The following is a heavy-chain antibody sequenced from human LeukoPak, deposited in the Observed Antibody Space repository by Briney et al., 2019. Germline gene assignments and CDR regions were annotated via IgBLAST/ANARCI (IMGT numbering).Heavy chain of an antibody. Sequence: PGGSRRLSCAASVFTFSNAWMSWVRQAPGKGLEWVGRIKSKTDGGTTDYAAPVKGRFTISRDDSKNTLYQQMNSLKTEYTAVYYCTTVLLWFGELIGWGQGTLVTVSS. CDR1: VFTFSNAW. J-gene: IGHJ4*02. D-gene: IGHD3-10*01. CDR3: TTVLLWFGELIG. V-gene: IGHV3-15*01. CDR2: IKSKTDGGTT.